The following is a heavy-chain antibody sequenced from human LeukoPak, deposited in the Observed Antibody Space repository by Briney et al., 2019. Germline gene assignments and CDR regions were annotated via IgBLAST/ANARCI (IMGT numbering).Heavy chain of an antibody. CDR2: IKQDGSEK. J-gene: IGHJ4*02. CDR1: RFTFSGYW. V-gene: IGHV3-7*01. CDR3: ARGPYDY. Sequence: GGSLRLSCAASRFTFSGYWMSWVRQAPGKGLEWVANIKQDGSEKYYVDSVKGRFTISRDNAKNSLYLQMNSLRAEDTAVYYCARGPYDYWGQGTLVTVSS.